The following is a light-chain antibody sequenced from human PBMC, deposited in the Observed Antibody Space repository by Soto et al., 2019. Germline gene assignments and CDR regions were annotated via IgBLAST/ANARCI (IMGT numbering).Light chain of an antibody. CDR3: QSYDSSLSGWV. Sequence: QSVLTQPPSVSGAPGQKVTISCTRSSSNIGAAYDVHWYQRLPGTAPKLLIYGXXXXXXXXXXXXXXSKSGTSASLAITGXXXEXXXXXXCQSYDSSLSGWVFGGGTKLTVL. J-gene: IGLJ3*02. CDR2: GXX. V-gene: IGLV1-40*01. CDR1: SSNIGAAYD.